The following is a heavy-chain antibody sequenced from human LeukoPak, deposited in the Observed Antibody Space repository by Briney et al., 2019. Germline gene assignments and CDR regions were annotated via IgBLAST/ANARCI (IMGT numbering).Heavy chain of an antibody. V-gene: IGHV3-7*01. CDR1: GFTFSKYY. Sequence: GGSLRLSCAASGFTFSKYYMAWVRQAPGKGLEWVANIKQDGGTTNYVDSLKGRFTISRDNARNSFYLQMNSLRVEDTALYYCARDSDGDLDYWGQGTLVTVTS. J-gene: IGHJ4*02. CDR2: IKQDGGTT. D-gene: IGHD4-17*01. CDR3: ARDSDGDLDY.